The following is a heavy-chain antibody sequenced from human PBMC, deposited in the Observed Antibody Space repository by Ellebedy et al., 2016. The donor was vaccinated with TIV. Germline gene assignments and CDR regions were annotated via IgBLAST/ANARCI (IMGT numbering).Heavy chain of an antibody. Sequence: PGGSLRLSCKGSGYSFTSYWIGWVRQMPGKGLEWMGIIYPGDSDTRYSPSFQGQVTISADKSISTAYLQWSSLKAPDTSMYYCARWTLTVEGRCLDVWGQGTTVTVSS. J-gene: IGHJ6*02. CDR3: ARWTLTVEGRCLDV. D-gene: IGHD3/OR15-3a*01. CDR1: GYSFTSYW. V-gene: IGHV5-51*01. CDR2: IYPGDSDT.